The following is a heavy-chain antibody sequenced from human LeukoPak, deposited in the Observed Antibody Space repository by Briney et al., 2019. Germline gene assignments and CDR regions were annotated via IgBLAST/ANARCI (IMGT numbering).Heavy chain of an antibody. CDR3: AGDLESGSYVLDY. V-gene: IGHV4-4*02. J-gene: IGHJ4*01. CDR2: IYHGGST. D-gene: IGHD1-26*01. Sequence: PLETLCLTCTVSGGSITSSNWWSGVRQPPGKGLEWIGEIYHGGSTNYTRPFKSRATISVDNSRNKFSLRLSSLTAATTAVYYFAGDLESGSYVLDYWGQGTLVPVSS. CDR1: GGSITSSNW.